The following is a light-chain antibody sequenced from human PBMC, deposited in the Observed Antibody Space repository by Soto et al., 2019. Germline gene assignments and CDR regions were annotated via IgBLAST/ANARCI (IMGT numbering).Light chain of an antibody. CDR1: QSVSTSC. CDR3: HQYGTSPRT. J-gene: IGKJ1*01. Sequence: EIVLTQSPGTLSLSPGEGATLSCRASQSVSTSCLAWYQHKRGQAPRLLIYGASSRATGVPDRFSGSGSGTDFTLTISRLEPEDFEVYYCHQYGTSPRTFGQGTEVEIK. V-gene: IGKV3-20*01. CDR2: GAS.